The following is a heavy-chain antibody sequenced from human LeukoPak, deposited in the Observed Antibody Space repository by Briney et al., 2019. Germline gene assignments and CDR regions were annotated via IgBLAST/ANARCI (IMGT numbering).Heavy chain of an antibody. D-gene: IGHD2-2*01. J-gene: IGHJ6*02. Sequence: PGESLKISYAASGFTFSSYGMHWVRQAPGKGLEWVAVIWYDGSNKYYSDSVKGRFTISRDNSKNTLYLQMNSLRAEDTAVYYCARVLVSAATSRYYYYGMDVWGQGTTVTVSS. CDR1: GFTFSSYG. V-gene: IGHV3-33*01. CDR3: ARVLVSAATSRYYYYGMDV. CDR2: IWYDGSNK.